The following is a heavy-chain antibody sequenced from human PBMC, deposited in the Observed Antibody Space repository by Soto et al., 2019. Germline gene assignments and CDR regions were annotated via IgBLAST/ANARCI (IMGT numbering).Heavy chain of an antibody. CDR1: GDSISTYY. CDR2: VSYSGTT. J-gene: IGHJ4*02. D-gene: IGHD5-18*01. V-gene: IGHV4-59*01. CDR3: ARGPSYSYAGXVY. Sequence: PSETLSLTCTVSGDSISTYYWSWIRQPPGKGLEWIGYVSYSGTTNYNPSLTSRVTMSVDTSKNQFSLKLTSVTAADTAVYYCARGPSYSYAGXVYWAQGTLAT.